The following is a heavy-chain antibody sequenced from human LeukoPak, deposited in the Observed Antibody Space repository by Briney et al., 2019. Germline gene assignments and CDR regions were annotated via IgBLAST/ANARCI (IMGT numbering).Heavy chain of an antibody. D-gene: IGHD3-3*01. CDR1: GGTFSSYA. J-gene: IGHJ6*03. CDR2: IIPIFGTA. V-gene: IGHV1-69*13. CDR3: ASNVGYYTSYYYYYMDV. Sequence: GASVKVSCKASGGTFSSYAISWVRQAPGQGLEWMGGIIPIFGTANYAQKFQGRVTITADESTSTAYMELSSLRSEDTAVYYCASNVGYYTSYYYYYMDVWGKGTTVTVSS.